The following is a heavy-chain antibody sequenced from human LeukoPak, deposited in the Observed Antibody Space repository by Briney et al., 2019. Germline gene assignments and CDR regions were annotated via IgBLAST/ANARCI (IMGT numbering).Heavy chain of an antibody. D-gene: IGHD3/OR15-3a*01. J-gene: IGHJ6*03. CDR3: ARLDHYVGDYYYYYYMDV. Sequence: PGGSLRLSCAASGFTFSSYEMNWVRQAPGKGLEWVSYISSSGSTIYYADSVKGRFTISRDNAKNSLYLQMNSLRAEDTAVYYCARLDHYVGDYYYYYYMDVWGKGTTVTISS. CDR1: GFTFSSYE. CDR2: ISSSGSTI. V-gene: IGHV3-48*03.